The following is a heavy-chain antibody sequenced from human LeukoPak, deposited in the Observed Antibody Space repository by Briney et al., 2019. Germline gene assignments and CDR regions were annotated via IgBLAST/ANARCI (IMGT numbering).Heavy chain of an antibody. J-gene: IGHJ4*02. CDR2: ISTSGST. D-gene: IGHD3-22*01. V-gene: IGHV4-4*09. CDR1: AATISNYY. Sequence: PSETLSLTCAVSAATISNYYWSWIRQAPGKGLEWIGYISTSGSTNYNPSLKSRVSISLDTSKNRFSLNLNFVTAADTAVYYCASPRSGYRYTFDYWGQGALVTVSS. CDR3: ASPRSGYRYTFDY.